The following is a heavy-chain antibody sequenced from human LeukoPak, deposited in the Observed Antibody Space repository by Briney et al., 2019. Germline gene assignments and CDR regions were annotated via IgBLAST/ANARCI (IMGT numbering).Heavy chain of an antibody. CDR3: AKDSDLAGIAAAGTLIFDY. CDR1: GFTFSSYG. Sequence: GGSLRLSCAASGFTFSSYGMHWVRQAPGKGLEWVAVIWYDGSNKYYADSVKGRFTISRDNSKNTLYLQMNSLRAEDTAVYYCAKDSDLAGIAAAGTLIFDYWGQGTLVTASS. CDR2: IWYDGSNK. J-gene: IGHJ4*02. V-gene: IGHV3-33*06. D-gene: IGHD6-13*01.